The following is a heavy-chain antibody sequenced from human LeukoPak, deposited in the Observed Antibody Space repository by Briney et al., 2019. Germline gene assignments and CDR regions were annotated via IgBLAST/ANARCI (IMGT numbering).Heavy chain of an antibody. D-gene: IGHD2-15*01. Sequence: ASETLSLTCTVSGGSISSSSYYWGWIRQPPGKGLEWIGSIYYSGSTYYNPSLKSRVTISVDTSKNQFSLKLSSVTAADTAVYYCARVSPYCSGGSCYNDYWGQGTLVTVSS. V-gene: IGHV4-39*01. J-gene: IGHJ4*02. CDR2: IYYSGST. CDR3: ARVSPYCSGGSCYNDY. CDR1: GGSISSSSYY.